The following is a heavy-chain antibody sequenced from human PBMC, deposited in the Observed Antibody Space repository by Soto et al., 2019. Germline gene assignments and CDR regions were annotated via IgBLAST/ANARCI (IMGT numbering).Heavy chain of an antibody. J-gene: IGHJ6*02. V-gene: IGHV1-69*06. CDR2: ILPIVGTA. CDR3: ATTIPLLPIFGVVSRDTYYYSGMDV. Sequence: SSVKVSCQASGGTFSSYAIRWVRQAPGQGHAWMGGILPIVGTANYAQKFQGRVTITADKSTSTAYMELSSLRSEDTAVYYCATTIPLLPIFGVVSRDTYYYSGMDVWGQGTTVTVSS. CDR1: GGTFSSYA. D-gene: IGHD3-3*01.